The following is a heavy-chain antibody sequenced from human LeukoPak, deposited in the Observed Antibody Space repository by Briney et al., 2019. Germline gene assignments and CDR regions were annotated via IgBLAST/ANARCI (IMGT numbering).Heavy chain of an antibody. CDR3: ASSVSGYYDSSGYYPYPYYYYYYYMDV. J-gene: IGHJ6*03. CDR1: GGSISSYY. Sequence: PSETLSLTCTVSGGSISSYYWSWIRQPPGKGLEWIGYIYYSGSTNYNPSLKSRVTISVDTSKNQFSLKLSSVTAADTAVYYCASSVSGYYDSSGYYPYPYYYYYYYMDVWGKGTTVTVSS. V-gene: IGHV4-59*01. D-gene: IGHD3-22*01. CDR2: IYYSGST.